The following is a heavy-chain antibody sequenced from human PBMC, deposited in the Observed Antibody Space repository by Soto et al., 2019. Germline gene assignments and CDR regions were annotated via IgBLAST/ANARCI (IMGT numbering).Heavy chain of an antibody. CDR2: IIPVFDKA. J-gene: IGHJ3*01. Sequence: QVQLVQSGADVKKPGSSVKVSCKTSGGSFGSSAISWVRQAPAQGLEWMGEIIPVFDKANYAKNFQGRLTITADELTGTVFMELSSLRSEDTAVYFCARLRRDWGEAFELWGRGTFVTVSS. CDR3: ARLRRDWGEAFEL. V-gene: IGHV1-69*01. CDR1: GGSFGSSA. D-gene: IGHD3-16*01.